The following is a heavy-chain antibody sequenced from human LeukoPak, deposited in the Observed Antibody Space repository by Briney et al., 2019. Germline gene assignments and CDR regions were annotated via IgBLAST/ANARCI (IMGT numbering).Heavy chain of an antibody. CDR3: AHLPYSGSYYYFDY. Sequence: GGSLRLSCAASGLTVSSNYMSWVRQAPGKGLEWVSVVYSGGSTYYADSVKGRFTISRDISKNTLYLQMNSLRAEDTVVYYCAHLPYSGSYYYFDYWGQGTLVTVSS. D-gene: IGHD1-26*01. V-gene: IGHV3-53*01. CDR1: GLTVSSNY. J-gene: IGHJ4*02. CDR2: VYSGGST.